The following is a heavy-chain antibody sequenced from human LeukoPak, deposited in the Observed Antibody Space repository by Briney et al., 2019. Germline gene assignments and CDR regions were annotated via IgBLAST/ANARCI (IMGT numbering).Heavy chain of an antibody. D-gene: IGHD4-17*01. Sequence: GGSLRLSCAASGFTFSSYSMNWVRQAPGKGLEGVSSISSSSSYIYYADSVKGRFTISRDNAKNSLYLQMNSLRAEDTAVYYCARAHWGYGDFFDYGGQGTLVTVSP. J-gene: IGHJ4*02. V-gene: IGHV3-21*01. CDR2: ISSSSSYI. CDR1: GFTFSSYS. CDR3: ARAHWGYGDFFDY.